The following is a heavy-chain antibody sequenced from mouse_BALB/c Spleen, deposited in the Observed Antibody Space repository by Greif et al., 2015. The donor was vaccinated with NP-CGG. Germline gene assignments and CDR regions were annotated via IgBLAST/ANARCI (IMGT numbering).Heavy chain of an antibody. Sequence: VQLQQSGAELVKPGASVKLSCKASGYTFTSYWMHWVKQRPGQGLEWIGEINPSNGRTNYNEKFKSKATLTVDKPSSTAYMQLSSLTSEDSAVYYCARYDYGNFDYWGQGTTLTVSS. V-gene: IGHV1S81*02. CDR1: GYTFTSYW. D-gene: IGHD1-1*01. CDR2: INPSNGRT. J-gene: IGHJ2*01. CDR3: ARYDYGNFDY.